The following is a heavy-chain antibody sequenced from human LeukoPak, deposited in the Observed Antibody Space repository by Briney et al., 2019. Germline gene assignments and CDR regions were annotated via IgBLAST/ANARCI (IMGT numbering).Heavy chain of an antibody. CDR3: ARIEYSSSNDY. CDR1: GFTFSDYY. J-gene: IGHJ4*02. V-gene: IGHV3-11*04. Sequence: PGGSLRLSCAASGFTFSDYYMSRIRQVPGKGLEWVSYISSSGSTIYYADSVKGRFTISRDNAKNSLYLQMNSLRAEDTAVYYCARIEYSSSNDYWGQGTLVTVSS. D-gene: IGHD6-6*01. CDR2: ISSSGSTI.